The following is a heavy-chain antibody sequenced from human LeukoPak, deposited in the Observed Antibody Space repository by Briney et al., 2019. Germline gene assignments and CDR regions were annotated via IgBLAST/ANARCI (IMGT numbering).Heavy chain of an antibody. J-gene: IGHJ3*02. Sequence: GASVKVSCKASGYTFTSYGISWVRQAPGQGLEWMGWISAYNGNTNYAQKLQGRVTMTTDTSTSTAYMELRSLRSDDTAVYYCARHLCGGDCYFRLWDAFDIWGQGTMVTVSS. CDR2: ISAYNGNT. V-gene: IGHV1-18*01. D-gene: IGHD2-21*02. CDR1: GYTFTSYG. CDR3: ARHLCGGDCYFRLWDAFDI.